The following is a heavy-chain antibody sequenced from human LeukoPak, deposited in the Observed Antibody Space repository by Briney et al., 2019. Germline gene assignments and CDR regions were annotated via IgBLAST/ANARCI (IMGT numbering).Heavy chain of an antibody. CDR3: ARVNRAYFDY. D-gene: IGHD1-14*01. J-gene: IGHJ4*01. CDR2: IKQDGSEK. V-gene: IGHV3-7*01. CDR1: GFTFSSYW. Sequence: GGSLRLSCAASGFTFSSYWMSWVRHAPGKGLEGVANIKQDGSEKYYVDSVKGRFTISRDNAKNSLYLQMNSRRAEDTAVYYGARVNRAYFDYWGQGTLVTVSS.